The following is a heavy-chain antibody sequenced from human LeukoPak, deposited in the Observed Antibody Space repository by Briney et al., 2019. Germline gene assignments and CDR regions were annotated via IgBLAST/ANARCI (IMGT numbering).Heavy chain of an antibody. J-gene: IGHJ1*01. CDR3: AAYYDFWNHKYFQH. CDR2: IIPIFGTA. Sequence: SVKVSCKASGGTFISYAISWVRQAPGQGLEWMGGIIPIFGTANYAQKFQGRVTITADESTSTAYMELSSLRSEDTAVYYCAAYYDFWNHKYFQHWGQGTLVTVSS. D-gene: IGHD3-3*01. CDR1: GGTFISYA. V-gene: IGHV1-69*13.